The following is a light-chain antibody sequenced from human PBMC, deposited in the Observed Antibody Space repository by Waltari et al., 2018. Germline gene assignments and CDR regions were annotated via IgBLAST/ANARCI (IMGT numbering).Light chain of an antibody. CDR2: SAS. CDR3: QETYSSPPST. Sequence: DIQVTQSPSSLSAPVGDRVSITCRASQSIGNYSNWYQPKPGKAPKLLIYSASSLQSGVPSRFSGSGSGTDFTLTITSLQPEDFATYYCQETYSSPPSTFGPGTKVESK. CDR1: QSIGNY. V-gene: IGKV1-39*01. J-gene: IGKJ1*01.